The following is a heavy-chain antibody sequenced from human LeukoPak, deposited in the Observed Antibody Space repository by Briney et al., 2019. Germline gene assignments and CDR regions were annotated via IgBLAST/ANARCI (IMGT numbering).Heavy chain of an antibody. CDR1: GFTLSSYW. V-gene: IGHV3-7*01. J-gene: IGHJ4*02. D-gene: IGHD2-8*01. CDR2: IKQDGSEK. Sequence: GGSLRLSCAASGFTLSSYWMTCVRGATGKGLEWVANIKQDGSEKYYVDSVKGRFTVSRDNAKNSLSMHMNSLRAEGTAVYYCARDGGECTNGVCYYHDFDYWGQGTLVTVSS. CDR3: ARDGGECTNGVCYYHDFDY.